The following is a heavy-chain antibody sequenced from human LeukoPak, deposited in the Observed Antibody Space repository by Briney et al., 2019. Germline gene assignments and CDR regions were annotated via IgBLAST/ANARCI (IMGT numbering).Heavy chain of an antibody. CDR1: GYTFTGYY. CDR3: ARGNYGVYYGMDV. Sequence: ASVKVSCKASGYTFTGYYMHWVRQAPGQGLEWMGWSNPNSGGTNYAQKFQGRVTMTRHTHISTAYMELSRLRSDYTAVYYCARGNYGVYYGMDVWGQGTTVTVSS. J-gene: IGHJ6*02. CDR2: SNPNSGGT. V-gene: IGHV1-2*02. D-gene: IGHD3-10*01.